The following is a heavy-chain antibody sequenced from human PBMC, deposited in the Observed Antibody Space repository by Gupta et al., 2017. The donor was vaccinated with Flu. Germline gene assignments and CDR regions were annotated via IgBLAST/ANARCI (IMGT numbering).Heavy chain of an antibody. CDR3: ATDWDLEGSAFDI. Sequence: EAQLVESGGGLVKPGGTLRLTCAASGFTFSNAWMNWVRQAPGKGLEWVGHIKSKTYGVTTAYAAPVKGRFSISRDDSKNTLYLEMNSVKTEDTGVYYCATDWDLEGSAFDIWGQGTMVSVSS. CDR1: GFTFSNAW. J-gene: IGHJ3*02. CDR2: IKSKTYGVTT. V-gene: IGHV3-15*01. D-gene: IGHD1-1*01.